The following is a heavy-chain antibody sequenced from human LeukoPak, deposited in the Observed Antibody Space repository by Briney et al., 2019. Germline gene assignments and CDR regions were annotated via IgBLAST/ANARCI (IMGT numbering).Heavy chain of an antibody. CDR2: VRNKANSYST. D-gene: IGHD2-2*01. CDR1: GFTFSDHY. CDR3: TSPARSSDPFDI. Sequence: GGSLRLSRAGSGFTFSDHYMDWVRQPPGKGLEWVGRVRNKANSYSTEYAASVKARFTISRDDSQSSVSLQMNSLKTEDTAVYYCTSPARSSDPFDIWGPGTMVTISS. J-gene: IGHJ3*02. V-gene: IGHV3-72*01.